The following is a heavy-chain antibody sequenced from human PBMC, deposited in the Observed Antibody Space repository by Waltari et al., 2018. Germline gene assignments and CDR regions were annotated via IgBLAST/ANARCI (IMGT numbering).Heavy chain of an antibody. CDR2: ISSRSKYI. D-gene: IGHD3-22*01. CDR1: GSRFSDYA. Sequence: DVQLVESGGGLVKPGGSLTLAGAASGSRFSDYAMNWVRQGPGKGLEWVSSISSRSKYIYYADSVKGRFTISRDNAKKFLYLEMNALSADDTAVYYCARDNWTPNFYDKSGYFWGQGALVSVSS. J-gene: IGHJ4*02. V-gene: IGHV3-21*02. CDR3: ARDNWTPNFYDKSGYF.